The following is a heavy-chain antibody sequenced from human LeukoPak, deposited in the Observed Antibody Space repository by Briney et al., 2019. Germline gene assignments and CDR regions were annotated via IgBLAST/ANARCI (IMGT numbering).Heavy chain of an antibody. CDR1: GYTFTTHY. J-gene: IGHJ4*02. CDR2: INPNSGGT. V-gene: IGHV1-2*02. Sequence: ASVKVSCKASGYTFTTHYMHWVRQAPGQGLEWMGWINPNSGGTNYAQKFQGRVTMTRDTSISTAYMELSRLRSDDTAVYYCAGRGYSGYDFDYWGQGTLVTVSS. CDR3: AGRGYSGYDFDY. D-gene: IGHD5-12*01.